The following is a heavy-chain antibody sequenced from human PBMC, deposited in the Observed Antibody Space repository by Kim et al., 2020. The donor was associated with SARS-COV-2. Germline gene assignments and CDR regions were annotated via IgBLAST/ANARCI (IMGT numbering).Heavy chain of an antibody. Sequence: GSTYYNPSLKSRVTISVDTSKNQFSLKLSSVTAADTAVYYCAGLVDTVDYWGQGTLVTVSS. D-gene: IGHD5-18*01. CDR2: GST. CDR3: AGLVDTVDY. J-gene: IGHJ4*02. V-gene: IGHV4-39*01.